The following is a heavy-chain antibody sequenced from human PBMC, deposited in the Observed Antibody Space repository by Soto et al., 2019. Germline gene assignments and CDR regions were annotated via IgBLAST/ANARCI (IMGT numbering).Heavy chain of an antibody. D-gene: IGHD2-15*01. Sequence: ASVKVSCKASGYTFTSYGISWVRQAPGQGLEWMGWINPNSGGTNYAQKFQGWVTMTRDTSISTAYMELSRLRSDDTAVYYCARGDCSGGSCYPGFDYWGQGTLVTVSS. CDR1: GYTFTSYG. J-gene: IGHJ4*02. V-gene: IGHV1-2*04. CDR3: ARGDCSGGSCYPGFDY. CDR2: INPNSGGT.